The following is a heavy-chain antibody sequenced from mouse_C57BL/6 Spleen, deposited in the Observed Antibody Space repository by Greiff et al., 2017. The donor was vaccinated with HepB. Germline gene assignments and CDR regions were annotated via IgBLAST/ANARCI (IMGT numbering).Heavy chain of an antibody. CDR1: GYTFTSYW. J-gene: IGHJ2*01. Sequence: QVQLQQPGAELVRPGTSVKLSCKASGYTFTSYWRHWVKQRPGQGLEWIGVIDPSDSYTNYNQKFKGKATLTVDTSSSTAYMQLSSLTSEDSAVYYCARGSNHFDYWGQGTTRTVSS. V-gene: IGHV1-59*01. CDR3: ARGSNHFDY. D-gene: IGHD2-5*01. CDR2: IDPSDSYT.